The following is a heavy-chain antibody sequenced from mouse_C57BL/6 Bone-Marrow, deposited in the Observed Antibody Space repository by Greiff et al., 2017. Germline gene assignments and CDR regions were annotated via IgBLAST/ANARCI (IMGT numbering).Heavy chain of an antibody. V-gene: IGHV1-50*01. CDR1: GYTFTRYW. J-gene: IGHJ4*01. Sequence: VQLQQPGAELVKPGASVKLSCKASGYTFTRYWMQWVKQRPGQGLEWIGEIDPSDSYTNYNQKFKGKATLTVDTSSSTAYMQLSSLTSEDSAVYYCAVLLSYWGQGTSVTVAS. CDR3: AVLLSY. CDR2: IDPSDSYT. D-gene: IGHD2-1*01.